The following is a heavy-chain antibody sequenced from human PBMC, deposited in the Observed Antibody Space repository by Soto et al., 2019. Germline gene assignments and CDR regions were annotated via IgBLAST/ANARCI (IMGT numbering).Heavy chain of an antibody. CDR2: KGSDGRDE. CDR3: ARDWSWFGDLRYMDL. J-gene: IGHJ6*03. CDR1: GFTFKTSG. Sequence: QVQLVESGGGVVQPGKSLRLSCVASGFTFKTSGMHWVRQAPGKGLEWVALKGSDGRDEHYADSVKGRFTISRDNSRSTLFLEMNSLRAEDTAVYYCARDWSWFGDLRYMDLWGQGTTVIVSS. D-gene: IGHD3-10*01. V-gene: IGHV3-33*01.